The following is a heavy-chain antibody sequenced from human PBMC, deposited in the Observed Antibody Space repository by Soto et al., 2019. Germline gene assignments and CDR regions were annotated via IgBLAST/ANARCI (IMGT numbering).Heavy chain of an antibody. J-gene: IGHJ4*02. CDR2: IWYDGSNK. V-gene: IGHV3-33*01. Sequence: QVQLVESGGGVVQPWRSLRLSCAASGFTFSSYVMHWVRQAPGKGLEWVSVIWYDGSNKYYADSVKGRFTISRDNSQNTLCLHMTSLRAEDTAVYYCARDDYSNRPYQFDYWCQGTLVTVSS. CDR1: GFTFSSYV. CDR3: ARDDYSNRPYQFDY. D-gene: IGHD4-4*01.